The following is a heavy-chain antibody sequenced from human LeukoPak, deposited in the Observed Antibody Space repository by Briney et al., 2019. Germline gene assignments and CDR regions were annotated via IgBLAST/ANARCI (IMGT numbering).Heavy chain of an antibody. D-gene: IGHD3-10*01. V-gene: IGHV1-8*01. CDR3: ARGRGSGSYYLAYYYYYMDV. Sequence: ASVKVSCKASGYTFTSYDINWVRQATGQGLEWMGWMNPNSGNTGYAQKFQGRVTMTRNTSISTAYMELSSLRSEDTAVYYCARGRGSGSYYLAYYYYYMDVWGEGTTVTISS. J-gene: IGHJ6*03. CDR2: MNPNSGNT. CDR1: GYTFTSYD.